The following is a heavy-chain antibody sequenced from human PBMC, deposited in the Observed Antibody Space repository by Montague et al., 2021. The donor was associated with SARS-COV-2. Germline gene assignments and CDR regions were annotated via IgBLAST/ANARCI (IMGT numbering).Heavy chain of an antibody. CDR2: IHHGGST. CDR3: ARLGDGVVPSPILGVGPYYSYYYMDV. J-gene: IGHJ6*03. D-gene: IGHD3-10*01. Sequence: SETLSLTCAVHGGSFSTYSWNWIRQPPGKGLEWIGEIHHGGSTNYNPSLKSRVTISADTSKNQFFLKLTSVAAADTAVYYFARLGDGVVPSPILGVGPYYSYYYMDVWGKGTTVTVSS. V-gene: IGHV4-34*01. CDR1: GGSFSTYS.